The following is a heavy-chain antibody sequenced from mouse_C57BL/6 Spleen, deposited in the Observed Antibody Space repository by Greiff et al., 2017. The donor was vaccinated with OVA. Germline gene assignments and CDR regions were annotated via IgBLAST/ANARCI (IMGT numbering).Heavy chain of an antibody. CDR1: GFTFSSYA. CDR3: ARGAARFAY. J-gene: IGHJ3*01. V-gene: IGHV5-4*03. D-gene: IGHD6-1*01. Sequence: EVKVVESGGGLVKPGGSLKLSCAASGFTFSSYAMSWVRQTPEKRLEWVATISDGGSYNYYPENVKGRFTISRAKAKNKLYLQRSHLKSEDTAMYYCARGAARFAYWGQGTLVTVSA. CDR2: ISDGGSYN.